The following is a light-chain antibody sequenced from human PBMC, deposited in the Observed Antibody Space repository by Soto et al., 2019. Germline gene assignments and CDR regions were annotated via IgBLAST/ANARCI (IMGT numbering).Light chain of an antibody. V-gene: IGKV3-15*01. Sequence: RTQSPATLSLSPGERATLSCRASQSVSNKLAWYQRKPGQGPRLLIYDASTRATGIAARISGSGSGTEFTLTISSLQSEDFAIYYCQQYNNWPWTFGQGTKVDI. CDR1: QSVSNK. J-gene: IGKJ1*01. CDR3: QQYNNWPWT. CDR2: DAS.